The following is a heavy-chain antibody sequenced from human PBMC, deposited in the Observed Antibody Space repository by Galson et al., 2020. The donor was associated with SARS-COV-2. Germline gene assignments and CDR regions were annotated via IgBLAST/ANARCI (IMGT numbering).Heavy chain of an antibody. D-gene: IGHD5-12*01. CDR3: ARGYSGYPGGVRLDP. CDR1: GGSIGGYY. Sequence: SETLSLTCTVSGGSIGGYYWTWVRQSPGKGVEWIGYFFYTGVTSYNPSLKSRVTISLNASKNQFSLKVTSVIAADTAVYFCARGYSGYPGGVRLDPWGQGTLVIVSS. CDR2: FFYTGVT. J-gene: IGHJ5*02. V-gene: IGHV4-59*01.